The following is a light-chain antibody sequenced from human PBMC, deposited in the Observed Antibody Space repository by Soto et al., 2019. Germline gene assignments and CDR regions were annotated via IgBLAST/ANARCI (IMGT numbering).Light chain of an antibody. J-gene: IGKJ1*01. CDR1: QSVSSD. CDR3: QQYNNWPRT. CDR2: SAS. V-gene: IGKV3-15*01. Sequence: EIVMTQSPATLSVSPGERATLSCRASQSVSSDLAWYHQKPGQAPRLLIYSASTRATGIPARFSSSGSGTEFTLTINSLQSEDFAVYYCQQYNNWPRTFGQGTKVEIK.